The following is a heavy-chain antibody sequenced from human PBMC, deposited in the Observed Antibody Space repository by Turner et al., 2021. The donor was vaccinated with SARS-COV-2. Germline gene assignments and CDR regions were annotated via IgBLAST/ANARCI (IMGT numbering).Heavy chain of an antibody. Sequence: EVQLVESGGGLVQPGGSLRLSCSASGFTFSSYAMHWVRQAPGKGLEYVSAISSPGGSTSCSDSVKGRFTISRDNSKNTLYLQMSSLRAEDTAVSSCVNGSYWGPGTLVTVSS. J-gene: IGHJ4*02. V-gene: IGHV3-64D*06. CDR3: VNGSY. CDR1: GFTFSSYA. D-gene: IGHD6-25*01. CDR2: ISSPGGST.